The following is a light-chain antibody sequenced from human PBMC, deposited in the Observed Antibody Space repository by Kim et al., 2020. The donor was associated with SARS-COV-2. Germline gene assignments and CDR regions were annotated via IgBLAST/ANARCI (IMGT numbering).Light chain of an antibody. Sequence: QSVLTQPPSVSGAPGQRVTISCTGSSSNIGAGYDVHWYQQLPGSAPRLLIYGNTNRPSGVPDRFSASKSGTSASLAITGLQAEDEADYYCHSDDSSLGGGVYGGGTRLTVL. CDR1: SSNIGAGYD. J-gene: IGLJ2*01. V-gene: IGLV1-40*01. CDR2: GNT. CDR3: HSDDSSLGGGV.